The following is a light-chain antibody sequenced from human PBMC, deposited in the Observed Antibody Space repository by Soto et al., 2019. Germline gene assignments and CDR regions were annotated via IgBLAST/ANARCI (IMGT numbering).Light chain of an antibody. CDR1: QSVSKL. V-gene: IGKV3-11*01. Sequence: EIVLTQSPATLSLSPGERATLSCRASQSVSKLLTWYQQKPGQPPSLLMYDVSTRAAGIPARFSGSGSGTDFTPTISSLEPEDFAVYFCQQCTHGPPCTFGQGTKLDIK. J-gene: IGKJ2*02. CDR2: DVS. CDR3: QQCTHGPPCT.